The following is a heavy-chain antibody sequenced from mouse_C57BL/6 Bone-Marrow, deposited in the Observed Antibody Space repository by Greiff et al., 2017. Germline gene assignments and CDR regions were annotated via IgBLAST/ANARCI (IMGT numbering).Heavy chain of an antibody. CDR3: TTTYGSRSP. CDR2: IDPENGDT. D-gene: IGHD1-1*01. V-gene: IGHV14-4*01. Sequence: DVQLQESGAELVRPGASVKLSCTASGFNIKDDYMHWVKQRPEQGLEWIGWIDPENGDTEYASKFQGKATITADTSSNTAYLQLSSLTSEDTAVYYCTTTYGSRSPWGQGTTLTVSS. J-gene: IGHJ2*01. CDR1: GFNIKDDY.